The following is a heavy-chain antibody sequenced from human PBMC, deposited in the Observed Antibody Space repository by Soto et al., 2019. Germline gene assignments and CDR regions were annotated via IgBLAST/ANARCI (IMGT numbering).Heavy chain of an antibody. D-gene: IGHD2-15*01. Sequence: GGSLRLSCAASGFTFSSYGVHWVRQAPGKGLEWVAVISYDGSNEYYADSVKGRFTVSRDNSKYTLYLQMNSLRAEDTAIYYCAKDECSGGSCYSFDYWGQGTLVTVSS. V-gene: IGHV3-30*18. CDR3: AKDECSGGSCYSFDY. CDR1: GFTFSSYG. J-gene: IGHJ4*02. CDR2: ISYDGSNE.